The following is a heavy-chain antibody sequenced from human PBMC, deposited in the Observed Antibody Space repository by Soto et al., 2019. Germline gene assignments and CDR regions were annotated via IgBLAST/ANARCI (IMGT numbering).Heavy chain of an antibody. V-gene: IGHV3-33*01. CDR2: IWYDGSNK. CDR3: ARVGEGVNYGPSWFDP. Sequence: QVQLVESGGGVVQPGRSLRLSCAASGFTFSSYGMHWVRQAPGKGLEWVAVIWYDGSNKYYADSVKGRFTISRDNSKNTLSLQMNSLRAEDTAVYYCARVGEGVNYGPSWFDPWGQGTLVTVSS. J-gene: IGHJ5*02. D-gene: IGHD1-7*01. CDR1: GFTFSSYG.